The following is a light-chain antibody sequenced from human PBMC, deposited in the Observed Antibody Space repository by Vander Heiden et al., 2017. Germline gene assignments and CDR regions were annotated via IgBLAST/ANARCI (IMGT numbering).Light chain of an antibody. CDR1: QSVSSSY. CDR3: QQYGSSPLT. V-gene: IGKV3-20*01. Sequence: EIVLTQSPGTPSLSPGERATLSCRASQSVSSSYLAWYQQNPGQAPRLLIYGASSRATGIPDRFSGSGSGTDFTLTISRLEPEDFAVYYCQQYGSSPLTFGGGTKVEIK. CDR2: GAS. J-gene: IGKJ4*01.